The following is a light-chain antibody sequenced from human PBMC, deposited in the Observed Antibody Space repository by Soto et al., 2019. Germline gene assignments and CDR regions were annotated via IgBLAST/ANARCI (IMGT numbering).Light chain of an antibody. CDR3: QQRYDWPLT. CDR2: DAS. Sequence: EIVLTQSPATLSLSPGERATLSCRASQSVNNYLAWYQQKPGQAPRLLIYDASNRATGIPARFSGTGSGTDFTLTIIRLEPEDFAVYYCQQRYDWPLTFGGGTKVEIK. V-gene: IGKV3-11*01. CDR1: QSVNNY. J-gene: IGKJ4*01.